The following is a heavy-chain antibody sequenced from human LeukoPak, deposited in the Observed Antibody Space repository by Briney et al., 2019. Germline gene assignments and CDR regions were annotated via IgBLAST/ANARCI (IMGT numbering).Heavy chain of an antibody. D-gene: IGHD6-25*01. Sequence: GGSLRLSCVVSGPTVSNNYMTWVRQAPGKGLEWVSLIFSGGGTYYSDSVNGRINISRDSSKKNLYLQMNSLRDEDTALYYCARYPGAAAGNLWSWGQGTLVTVSS. CDR3: ARYPGAAAGNLWS. CDR2: IFSGGGT. CDR1: GPTVSNNY. J-gene: IGHJ5*02. V-gene: IGHV3-66*01.